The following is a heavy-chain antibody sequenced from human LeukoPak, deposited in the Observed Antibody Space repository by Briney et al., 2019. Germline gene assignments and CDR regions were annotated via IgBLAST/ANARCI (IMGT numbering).Heavy chain of an antibody. Sequence: PSETLSLTCAVYGGSFSGYYWSWIRQPPGKGLEWIGEINHIGSTNYNPSLKSRVTISVDTSKNQFSLKLSSVTAADTAVYYCARHSGGTYYVNFDPWGQGTLITVSS. D-gene: IGHD1-26*01. CDR3: ARHSGGTYYVNFDP. CDR2: INHIGST. J-gene: IGHJ5*02. CDR1: GGSFSGYY. V-gene: IGHV4-34*01.